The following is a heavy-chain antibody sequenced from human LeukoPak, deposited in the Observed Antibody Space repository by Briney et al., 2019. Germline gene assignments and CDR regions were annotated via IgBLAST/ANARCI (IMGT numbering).Heavy chain of an antibody. CDR2: ISAYNGNT. CDR1: GYTFTSYG. Sequence: GASVKVSCKASGYTFTSYGISWVRQAPGQGLEWMGWISAYNGNTNYAQKLQGRVTMTTDTSTSTAYTELRSLRSDDTAVYYCARGATYYYDSSGYYLDYWGQGTLVTVSS. J-gene: IGHJ4*02. V-gene: IGHV1-18*01. CDR3: ARGATYYYDSSGYYLDY. D-gene: IGHD3-22*01.